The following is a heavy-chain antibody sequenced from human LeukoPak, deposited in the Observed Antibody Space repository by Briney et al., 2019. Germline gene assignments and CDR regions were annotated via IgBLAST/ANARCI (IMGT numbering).Heavy chain of an antibody. V-gene: IGHV3-48*01. CDR3: AKGTLGSCSGAKCYEFDN. CDR1: GFTFSRNG. D-gene: IGHD2-8*02. Sequence: GGSLRLSCAASGFTFSRNGMAWVRQAPGKGLEWISYIGSAIYYADSVKGRFTISRDNAKNSLYLQMNSLRAEDSALYFCAKGTLGSCSGAKCYEFDNWGQGTLVTVSS. CDR2: IGSAI. J-gene: IGHJ4*02.